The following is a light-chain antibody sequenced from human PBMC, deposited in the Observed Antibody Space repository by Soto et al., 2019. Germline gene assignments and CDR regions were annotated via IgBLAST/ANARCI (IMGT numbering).Light chain of an antibody. J-gene: IGKJ1*01. CDR1: QSLLHSNGYNY. CDR2: LGS. Sequence: DIGMTQCPLSLPVTPGEPASISFRSSQSLLHSNGYNYLDWYLQKPGQSPQLLIYLGSNRASGVPDRFSGSGSGTDFTLKISRVEAEDVGVYYCMQALQTPWTFGQGTKVDIK. CDR3: MQALQTPWT. V-gene: IGKV2-28*01.